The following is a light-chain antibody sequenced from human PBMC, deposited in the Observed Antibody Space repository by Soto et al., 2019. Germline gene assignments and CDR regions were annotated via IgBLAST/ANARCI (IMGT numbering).Light chain of an antibody. CDR2: GAS. J-gene: IGKJ4*01. Sequence: KMSAGTLSVYKGERATLSCRVTQSVGSNLAWYQQKPGQAPRLLIYGASSRATGIPDRFSGSGSGTDFTLTISRLEPEDFAVYYCQQYGSSLTFGG. V-gene: IGKV3-20*01. CDR1: QSVGSN. CDR3: QQYGSSLT.